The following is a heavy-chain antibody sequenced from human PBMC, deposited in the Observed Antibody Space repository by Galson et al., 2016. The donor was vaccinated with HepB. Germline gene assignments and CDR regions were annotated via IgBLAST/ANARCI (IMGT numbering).Heavy chain of an antibody. J-gene: IGHJ4*02. V-gene: IGHV3-30*03. D-gene: IGHD1-26*01. CDR3: ATPRDSSGSYFPPRD. CDR1: GFTFSDFG. CDR2: ISYDGSHK. Sequence: MRLSCAASGFTFSDFGMHWVRQAPGKGLEWLAVISYDGSHKYYADSVKGRFTISRDSSKNTLFLQMNSLRAEDTAVYYCATPRDSSGSYFPPRDWGQGTLVTVSS.